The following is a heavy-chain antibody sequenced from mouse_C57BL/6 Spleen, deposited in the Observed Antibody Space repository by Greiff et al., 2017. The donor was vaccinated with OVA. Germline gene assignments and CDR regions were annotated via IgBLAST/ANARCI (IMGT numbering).Heavy chain of an antibody. CDR1: GFTFSSYG. CDR3: ARDDYDGDYYAMDY. CDR2: ISSGGSYT. D-gene: IGHD2-4*01. Sequence: EVHLVESGGDLVKPGGSLKLSCAASGFTFSSYGMSWVRQTPDKRLEWVATISSGGSYTYYPDSVKGRFTISRDNAKNTLYLQMSSLKSEDTAMYYCARDDYDGDYYAMDYWGQGTSVTVSS. J-gene: IGHJ4*01. V-gene: IGHV5-6*01.